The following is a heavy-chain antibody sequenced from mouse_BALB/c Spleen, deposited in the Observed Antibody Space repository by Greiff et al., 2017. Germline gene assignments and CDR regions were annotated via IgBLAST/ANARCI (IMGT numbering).Heavy chain of an antibody. D-gene: IGHD2-4*01. CDR3: AMITTIFAY. CDR1: GFNIKDYY. CDR2: IDPENGNT. V-gene: IGHV14-1*02. J-gene: IGHJ3*01. Sequence: VQLQQSGAELVRPGALVKLSCKASGFNIKDYYMHWVKQRPEQGLEWIGWIDPENGNTIYDPKFQGKASITADTSSNTAYLPLSSLTSEDTAVYYCAMITTIFAYWGQGTLVTVSA.